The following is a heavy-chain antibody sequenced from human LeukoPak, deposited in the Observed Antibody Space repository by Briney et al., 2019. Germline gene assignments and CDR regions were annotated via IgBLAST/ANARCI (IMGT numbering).Heavy chain of an antibody. J-gene: IGHJ4*02. CDR2: IKQDGSEK. Sequence: GGSLRHSCAASGFTFSSYWMSWVRQAPGKGLEWVANIKQDGSEKYYVDSVKGRFTISRDNAKNSLYLQMNSLRAEDTAVYYCARGGPNYYDSSGSDYWGQGTLVTVSS. CDR3: ARGGPNYYDSSGSDY. V-gene: IGHV3-7*01. CDR1: GFTFSSYW. D-gene: IGHD3-22*01.